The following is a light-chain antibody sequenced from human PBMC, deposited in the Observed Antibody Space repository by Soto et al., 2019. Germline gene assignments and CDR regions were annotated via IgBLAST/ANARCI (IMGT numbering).Light chain of an antibody. CDR2: EVS. J-gene: IGLJ1*01. CDR3: ISYTSDDVRYD. V-gene: IGLV2-14*01. CDR1: NDDVGIYDF. Sequence: QSGLTQPASVSGTPGQSIRVSWAGGNDDVGIYDFVSWYQHHPGRAPKLIVSEVSHRPSGVSNRFSGSKSGNTASLTISGLQSEVEADYYCISYTSDDVRYDFGTGAKVTGL.